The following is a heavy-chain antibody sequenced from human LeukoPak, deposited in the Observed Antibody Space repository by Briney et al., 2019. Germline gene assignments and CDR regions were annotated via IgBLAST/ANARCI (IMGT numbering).Heavy chain of an antibody. CDR3: AKQYDFWSGPDY. CDR1: GGSISSYY. V-gene: IGHV4-59*01. CDR2: SHYSGST. Sequence: SETLSLTCTVSGGSISSYYWSWIRQPPGKGLEWIGYSHYSGSTNYNPSLKSRVTISVDTSKNQFSLKLSSMTAADTAVYYCAKQYDFWSGPDYWGQGTLVTVSS. J-gene: IGHJ4*02. D-gene: IGHD3-3*01.